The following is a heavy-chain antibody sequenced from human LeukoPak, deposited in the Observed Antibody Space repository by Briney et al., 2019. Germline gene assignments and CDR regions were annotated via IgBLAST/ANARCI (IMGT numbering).Heavy chain of an antibody. V-gene: IGHV3-48*03. D-gene: IGHD3-10*02. CDR3: AELGITMIGGV. J-gene: IGHJ6*04. CDR1: GFTFSSDE. CDR2: ISSSSSTV. Sequence: GGSLRLSCAASGFTFSSDEMNWVRQAPGKGLEWVSYISSSSSTVYYADSVKGRFTISRDNAKNSLYLQMNSLRAEDTAVYYCAELGITMIGGVWGKGTTVTISS.